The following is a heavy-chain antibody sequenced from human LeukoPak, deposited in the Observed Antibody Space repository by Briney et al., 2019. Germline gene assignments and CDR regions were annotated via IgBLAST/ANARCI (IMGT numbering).Heavy chain of an antibody. J-gene: IGHJ4*02. V-gene: IGHV3-23*01. CDR1: GFTFSNYA. CDR2: ISGSGGST. D-gene: IGHD3-22*01. CDR3: AAKGDYDTNPFDY. Sequence: GGSLRLSCAASGFTFSNYAMTWVRQAPGQGLEWVSAISGSGGSTYYADSVKGRFTISRDNSKNTLYLQMNSLRAEDTAVYYCAAKGDYDTNPFDYWGQGTLVTVSS.